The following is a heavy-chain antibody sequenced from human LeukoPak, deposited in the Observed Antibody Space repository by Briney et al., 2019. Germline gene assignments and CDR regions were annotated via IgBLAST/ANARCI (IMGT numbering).Heavy chain of an antibody. CDR1: GGSISIYY. CDR3: ARDIVGATYWFDP. D-gene: IGHD1-26*01. J-gene: IGHJ5*02. V-gene: IGHV4-4*07. CDR2: IYTSGST. Sequence: SGTLSLTCTASGGSISIYYLSCIRQPAGKGLEGIGRIYTSGSTNYNTSLKSRVSMSVDPSKTQFSLKLSSVTAADTAVYYCARDIVGATYWFDPWGQGTLVTVSS.